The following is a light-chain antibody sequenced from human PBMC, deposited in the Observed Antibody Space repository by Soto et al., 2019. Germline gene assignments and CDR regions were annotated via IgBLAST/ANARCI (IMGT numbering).Light chain of an antibody. CDR2: GAS. J-gene: IGKJ2*02. V-gene: IGKV3-20*01. CDR1: QSVNSNY. CDR3: QHYGSSPPSCT. Sequence: EIVLTQSPGTQSLSPGERATLSGRSSQSVNSNYLAWYQQKPGQAPRLLIFGASNRATAIPDRFSGSGSGTDFTLTISRLEPEDFAMYYCQHYGSSPPSCTFGQGTKLEIK.